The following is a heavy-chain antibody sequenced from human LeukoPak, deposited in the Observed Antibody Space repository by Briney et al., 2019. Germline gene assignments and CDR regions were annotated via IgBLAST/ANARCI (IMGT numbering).Heavy chain of an antibody. CDR2: ISYDGSNK. CDR1: GFTFSSYG. J-gene: IGHJ4*02. V-gene: IGHV3-30*18. Sequence: PGGSLRLSCAASGFTFSSYGMHWVRQAPGKGLEWVAVISYDGSNKYCADSVKGRFTISRDNSKNTLYLQMNSLRAEDTAVYYCAKLPTKTSGWYDLDYWGQGTLVTVSS. CDR3: AKLPTKTSGWYDLDY. D-gene: IGHD6-19*01.